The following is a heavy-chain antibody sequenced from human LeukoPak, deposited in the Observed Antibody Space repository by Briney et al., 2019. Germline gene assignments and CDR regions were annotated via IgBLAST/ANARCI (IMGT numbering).Heavy chain of an antibody. V-gene: IGHV3-33*06. J-gene: IGHJ4*02. CDR1: GFTFSSYG. Sequence: GGSLRLSCAASGFTFSSYGMHWVRQAPGKGLEWVAVIWYDGRNKYYVDSVKGRFTISRDNSKNTLYLQMNSLRAEDTAVYYCAKDADFGYDSSGPTPEYYFDYWGQGTLVTVSS. CDR3: AKDADFGYDSSGPTPEYYFDY. D-gene: IGHD3-22*01. CDR2: IWYDGRNK.